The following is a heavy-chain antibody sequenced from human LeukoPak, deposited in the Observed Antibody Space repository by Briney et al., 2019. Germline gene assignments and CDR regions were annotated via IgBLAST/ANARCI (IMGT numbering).Heavy chain of an antibody. CDR3: ASPPQAGYSYGYGANGMDV. Sequence: GGSLRLSCAASGLTFSDYYMSWIRQAPGKGLEWVSYISSSGSTIYYADSVKGRFTISRDNAKNSLYLQMNSLRAEDTAVYYCASPPQAGYSYGYGANGMDVWGQGTTVTVSS. CDR1: GLTFSDYY. CDR2: ISSSGSTI. V-gene: IGHV3-11*01. J-gene: IGHJ6*02. D-gene: IGHD5-18*01.